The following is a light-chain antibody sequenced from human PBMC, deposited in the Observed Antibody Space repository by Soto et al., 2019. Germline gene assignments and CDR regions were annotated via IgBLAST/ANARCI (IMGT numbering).Light chain of an antibody. CDR1: QSVSSSY. V-gene: IGKV3D-20*02. CDR2: GAS. CDR3: QQHFNGPIT. Sequence: VMRQYPPNLSVYPGERATLSCRASQSVSSSYLAWYQQKPGQAPRLLIYGASSRATGIPDRFSGSGSGTDFTLTISSLEPEDFAVYYCQQHFNGPITFGQGTRLEIK. J-gene: IGKJ5*01.